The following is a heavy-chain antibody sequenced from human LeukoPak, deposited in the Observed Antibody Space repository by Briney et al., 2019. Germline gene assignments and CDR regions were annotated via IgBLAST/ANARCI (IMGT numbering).Heavy chain of an antibody. V-gene: IGHV3-21*01. J-gene: IGHJ4*02. CDR3: ARGSTGGYSGYDATRKSFDY. CDR1: EFPVSDYY. D-gene: IGHD5-12*01. Sequence: GGSLRLSCAASEFPVSDYYMSWVRQAPGKGLEWVSSISSRTSYIYYADSVKGRFTISRDNAKNSLFLQMNSLRAEDTAVYYCARGSTGGYSGYDATRKSFDYWGQGTLVTVSS. CDR2: ISSRTSYI.